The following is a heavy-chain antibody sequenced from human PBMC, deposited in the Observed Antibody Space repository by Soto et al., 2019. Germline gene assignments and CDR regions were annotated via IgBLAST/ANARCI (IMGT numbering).Heavy chain of an antibody. CDR3: ARPHCSSTSCYSYGMDV. Sequence: GELQKICNNGSYYSITSYWISWVRQMPEKGLEWMGRIDPSDSYTNYSPSFQGHVTISADKTISTAYLQWSSLKASDTAMYYCARPHCSSTSCYSYGMDVWGQGTTVTVSS. D-gene: IGHD2-2*02. V-gene: IGHV5-10-1*01. CDR2: IDPSDSYT. J-gene: IGHJ6*02. CDR1: YYSITSYW.